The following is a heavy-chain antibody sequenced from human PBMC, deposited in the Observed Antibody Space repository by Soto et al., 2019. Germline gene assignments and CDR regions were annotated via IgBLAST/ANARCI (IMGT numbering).Heavy chain of an antibody. CDR3: TSRYCSSASCHT. Sequence: GGSLRLSCVASGYTFSGSAFHWVRQASGKGLEWVGRIRGKANSYETAYAESVKGRFSISRDDSKNTAFLQMNSLKTEDTAVYYCTSRYCSSASCHTWGQGTRVTVSS. CDR1: GYTFSGSA. V-gene: IGHV3-73*01. J-gene: IGHJ5*02. D-gene: IGHD2-2*01. CDR2: IRGKANSYET.